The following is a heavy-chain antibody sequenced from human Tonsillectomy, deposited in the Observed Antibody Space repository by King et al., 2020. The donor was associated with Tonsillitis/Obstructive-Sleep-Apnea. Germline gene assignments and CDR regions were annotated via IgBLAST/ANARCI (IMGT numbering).Heavy chain of an antibody. CDR3: ARVASGISLYHYYYMDV. CDR1: GGSFSGYS. V-gene: IGHV4-34*01. CDR2: INYGGSA. J-gene: IGHJ6*03. Sequence: VQLQQWGAGLLKASETLSLTCAVYGGSFSGYSWSWIRQPPGKGLEWMAEINYGGSASYNPSLKSRVTISRDTPKKKFSLRLSSVTAADTAVYYCARVASGISLYHYYYMDVWGKGTTVTVSS. D-gene: IGHD3-10*01.